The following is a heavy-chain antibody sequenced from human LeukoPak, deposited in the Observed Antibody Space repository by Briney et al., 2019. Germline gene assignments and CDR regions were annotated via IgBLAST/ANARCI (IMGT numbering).Heavy chain of an antibody. J-gene: IGHJ4*02. CDR3: ARPSIRGVINY. V-gene: IGHV4-30-4*01. D-gene: IGHD3-10*01. CDR1: GGSISSGDYY. Sequence: SETLSLTCTVSGGSISSGDYYWSWIRQPPGQGLEWIGYIYYRGSTYYNPSLKSRVTISVDTSKNQFSLKLSSVTAADTAVYYCARPSIRGVINYWGQGTLVTVSS. CDR2: IYYRGST.